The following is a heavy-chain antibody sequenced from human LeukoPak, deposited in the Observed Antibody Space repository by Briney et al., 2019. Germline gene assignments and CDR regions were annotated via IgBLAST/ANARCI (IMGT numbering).Heavy chain of an antibody. CDR2: IYYSGST. J-gene: IGHJ4*02. CDR3: ARAHRSNCSGGSCYSFDY. V-gene: IGHV4-59*12. Sequence: SETLSLTCTVSGGSISSYYWSWIRQPPGKGLEWIGYIYYSGSTNYNPSFKSRVTMSVDTSKNQFSLKLSSVTAADTAVYYCARAHRSNCSGGSCYSFDYWGQGTLVTVSS. D-gene: IGHD2-15*01. CDR1: GGSISSYY.